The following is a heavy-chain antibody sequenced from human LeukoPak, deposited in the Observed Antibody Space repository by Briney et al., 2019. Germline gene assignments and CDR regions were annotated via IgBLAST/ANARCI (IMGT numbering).Heavy chain of an antibody. CDR3: ARYEPAGTPVGY. D-gene: IGHD6-13*01. Sequence: GASVKVSCEASGYTFTSYGITWVRQAPGQGLEWMGWISTYYGNTNYAQKLQGRVSMTTDTSTSTAYMELRSLRSDDTAVYYCARYEPAGTPVGYWGQGTLVTVSS. CDR2: ISTYYGNT. CDR1: GYTFTSYG. J-gene: IGHJ4*02. V-gene: IGHV1-18*01.